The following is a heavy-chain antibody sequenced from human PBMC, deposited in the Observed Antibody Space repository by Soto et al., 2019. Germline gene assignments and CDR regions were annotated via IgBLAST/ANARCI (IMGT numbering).Heavy chain of an antibody. V-gene: IGHV4-59*01. Sequence: PSETLSLTGTASVAPISSDSWSWIRKPPGKGLEWIGHIYYSGSPNKNPPLKSQAPKSVDTPKNQFSLKLSSWPAPAPAVYYCARLGPLALGDWYDPWGQGTLVTVS. CDR2: IYYSGSP. CDR1: VAPISSDS. J-gene: IGHJ5*02. CDR3: ARLGPLALGDWYDP.